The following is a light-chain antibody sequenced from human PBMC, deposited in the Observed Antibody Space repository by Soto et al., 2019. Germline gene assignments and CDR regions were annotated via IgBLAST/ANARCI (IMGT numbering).Light chain of an antibody. V-gene: IGKV1-39*01. J-gene: IGKJ5*01. CDR1: QSISSY. CDR3: QQSYSTPNT. CDR2: AAS. Sequence: DIQMTQSPSSLSASVGDRVTITCRASQSISSYLNWYQQKPGKAPKLLIYAASSLQSGVTSRFSGSGSGTDFTLTISRLQPEDFATYYCQQSYSTPNTFGQGTRLEIK.